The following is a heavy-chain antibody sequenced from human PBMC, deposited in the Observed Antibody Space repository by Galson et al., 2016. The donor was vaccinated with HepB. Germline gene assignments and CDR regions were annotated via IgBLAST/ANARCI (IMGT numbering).Heavy chain of an antibody. J-gene: IGHJ4*02. D-gene: IGHD6-19*01. V-gene: IGHV4-34*01. CDR1: GGSFSGYY. CDR3: VTKFLGSGWSGTDY. CDR2: INHSGST. Sequence: SETLSLTCTVYGGSFSGYYWSWIRQPPGKGLEWIGEINHSGSTNYNSSLKSRVTISVDTSKNQVSLKLRSVTAADTAVYYCVTKFLGSGWSGTDYWGQGTLVTVSS.